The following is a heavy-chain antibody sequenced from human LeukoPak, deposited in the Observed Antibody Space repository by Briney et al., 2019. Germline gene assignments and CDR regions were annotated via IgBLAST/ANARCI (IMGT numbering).Heavy chain of an antibody. V-gene: IGHV3-33*01. CDR2: IWYDGSNK. J-gene: IGHJ6*02. D-gene: IGHD5-18*01. CDR1: GFTFSSYG. CDR3: ARDSRGYSYGYGHYYYGMDV. Sequence: GGSLRLSCAASGFTFSSYGMHWVRQAPGKGLEWVAVIWYDGSNKYYADSVKGRFTISRDNSKNTLYLQMNSLRAEDTAVYYCARDSRGYSYGYGHYYYGMDVWGQGTTVTVSS.